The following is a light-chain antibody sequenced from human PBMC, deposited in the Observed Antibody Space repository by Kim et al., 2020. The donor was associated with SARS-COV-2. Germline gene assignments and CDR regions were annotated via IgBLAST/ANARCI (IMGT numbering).Light chain of an antibody. CDR1: QSISSH. CDR2: AAS. CDR3: QQSYISPFT. V-gene: IGKV1-39*01. Sequence: DIQMTQSPSSLSASVGDRVTITCLTSQSISSHLNWYHQKPGRAPKLLISAASTLQGGVPSRFSGSGSETDFTLTISSLQPEDFATYFCQQSYISPFTVGPGTKVDIK. J-gene: IGKJ3*01.